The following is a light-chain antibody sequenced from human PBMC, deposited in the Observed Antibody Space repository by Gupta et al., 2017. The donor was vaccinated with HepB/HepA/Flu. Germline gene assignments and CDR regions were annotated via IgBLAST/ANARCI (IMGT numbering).Light chain of an antibody. J-gene: IGLJ1*01. CDR1: SSDVGSYHL. V-gene: IGLV2-23*02. CDR3: CSYAGSSTYV. Sequence: SALTPPASVSGSPGKSITISCTGTSSDVGSYHLVSWYQQHPGKAPKLMIYEVSKRPAGVTNRFSGSKSGNTAPLTISGRLAEDEADYYCCSYAGSSTYVFGTGTKFTVL. CDR2: EVS.